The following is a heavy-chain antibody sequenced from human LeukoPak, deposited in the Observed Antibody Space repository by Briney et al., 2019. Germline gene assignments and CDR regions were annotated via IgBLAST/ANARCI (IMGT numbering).Heavy chain of an antibody. CDR1: GFNLNIYA. D-gene: IGHD5-18*01. CDR3: ARVRDTNFDY. V-gene: IGHV3-48*02. CDR2: ISSSSSTI. J-gene: IGHJ4*02. Sequence: GGSLRLSCAASGFNLNIYAMHWVRQAPGKGLEWVSYISSSSSTIYYADSVKGRFTISRDNAKNSLYLQMNSLRDEDTAVYYCARVRDTNFDYWGQGTLVTVSS.